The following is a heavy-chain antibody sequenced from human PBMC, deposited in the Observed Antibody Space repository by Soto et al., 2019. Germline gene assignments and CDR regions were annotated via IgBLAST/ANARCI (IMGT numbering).Heavy chain of an antibody. J-gene: IGHJ4*02. D-gene: IGHD1-1*01. Sequence: PWGSLSLTCDVYGGSFSGYYWSWIRQPPGKGLEWIGEINRSGRTNYNPSLKSRVTMSVDTSKNQFSLNLNSVTAADTAVYYCAIMHTGTTTFDYWGQGTLATVSS. CDR3: AIMHTGTTTFDY. CDR1: GGSFSGYY. CDR2: INRSGRT. V-gene: IGHV4-34*01.